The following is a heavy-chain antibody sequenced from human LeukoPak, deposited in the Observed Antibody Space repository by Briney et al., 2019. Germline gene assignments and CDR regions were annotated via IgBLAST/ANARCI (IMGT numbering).Heavy chain of an antibody. Sequence: GASVKVSCKASGYTFTSYYIHWVRQAPGQGLEWVGIINPSGGSTTYAQRFQGRVTMTRDTSTSTVYMELSSLRSEDTAVYYCARADDSGGAISPLDYWGQGTLVTVSS. D-gene: IGHD1-26*01. J-gene: IGHJ4*02. CDR3: ARADDSGGAISPLDY. V-gene: IGHV1-46*01. CDR2: INPSGGST. CDR1: GYTFTSYY.